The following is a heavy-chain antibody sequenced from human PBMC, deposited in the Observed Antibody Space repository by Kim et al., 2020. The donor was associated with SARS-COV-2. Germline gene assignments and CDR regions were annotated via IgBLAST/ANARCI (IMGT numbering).Heavy chain of an antibody. Sequence: ASVKVSCKAFGYNFNVYYIHWVRQAPEQGPEWMGWINPSRGDTKYGQNFQDRVTMTTDTSISTAYMELSRLRSDDTAVYYCARVPDYGGNHYYYAIDVWGQGTTVTVTS. D-gene: IGHD4-17*01. J-gene: IGHJ6*02. CDR3: ARVPDYGGNHYYYAIDV. CDR2: INPSRGDT. CDR1: GYNFNVYY. V-gene: IGHV1-2*02.